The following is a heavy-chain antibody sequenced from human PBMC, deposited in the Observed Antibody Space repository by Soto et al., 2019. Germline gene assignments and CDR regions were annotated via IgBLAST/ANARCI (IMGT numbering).Heavy chain of an antibody. D-gene: IGHD1-1*01. J-gene: IGHJ6*02. CDR3: ARGKGMEENYFYYGLDI. V-gene: IGHV1-3*01. CDR1: GDTFSTYA. CDR2: LNGGTGQT. Sequence: DSVKVSCKASGDTFSTYAMHWVRQAPGQSLEWMGWLNGGTGQTRYSQKFQDRVIITRDTSASTGYMELSSLTSEDTAVYYCARGKGMEENYFYYGLDIWGQGTTVTVSS.